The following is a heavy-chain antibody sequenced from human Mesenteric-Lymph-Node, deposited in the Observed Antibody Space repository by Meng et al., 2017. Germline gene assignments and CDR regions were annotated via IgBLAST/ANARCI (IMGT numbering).Heavy chain of an antibody. CDR2: VWYDGSIK. CDR3: ARDREANDDYDGSLNY. D-gene: IGHD4-23*01. Sequence: GESLKISCAASGFTFSSYAMHWVRQAPGKGLEWVAVVWYDGSIKYYTDSVKGRFTISRDNSKNTLFLQMNSLRAEDTAVYYCARDREANDDYDGSLNYWGQGTLVTVSS. J-gene: IGHJ4*02. V-gene: IGHV3-33*08. CDR1: GFTFSSYA.